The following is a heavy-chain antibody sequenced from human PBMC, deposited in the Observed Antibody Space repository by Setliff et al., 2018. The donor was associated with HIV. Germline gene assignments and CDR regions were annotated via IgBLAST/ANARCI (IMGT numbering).Heavy chain of an antibody. Sequence: ASVKVSCKASGYTFTSYDINWVRQTTGQGLEWMGWMNPNSGNTGYAQKFQGRVTMTRNTSISTAYMELRSLRSDDTAVYYCGAGGYQNAFDIWGQGTMVTVSS. D-gene: IGHD3-22*01. CDR3: GAGGYQNAFDI. CDR1: GYTFTSYD. V-gene: IGHV1-8*01. J-gene: IGHJ3*02. CDR2: MNPNSGNT.